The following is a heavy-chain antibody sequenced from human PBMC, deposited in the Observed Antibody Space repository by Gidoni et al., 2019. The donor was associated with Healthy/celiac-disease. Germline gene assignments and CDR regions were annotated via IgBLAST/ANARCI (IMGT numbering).Heavy chain of an antibody. CDR1: GFTFSYYG. CDR3: ARVKGGNNDY. Sequence: EVQLVESGGGLVKPGGSLRLSCAASGFTFSYYGMNWVRQAPGKGLEWVSSISSSSNYIYYADSVKGRFTMSRDNAKNSLELQMNSLRAEDTGIYYCARVKGGNNDYWGQGTLVTVSS. V-gene: IGHV3-21*01. CDR2: ISSSSNYI. D-gene: IGHD3-16*01. J-gene: IGHJ4*02.